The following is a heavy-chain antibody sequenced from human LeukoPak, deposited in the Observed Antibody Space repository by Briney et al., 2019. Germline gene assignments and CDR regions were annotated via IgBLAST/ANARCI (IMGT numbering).Heavy chain of an antibody. CDR1: GGSISSSSYY. CDR2: IYYSGST. J-gene: IGHJ6*03. CDR3: ARLGSSSPDYYYYYYMDV. V-gene: IGHV4-39*01. D-gene: IGHD6-13*01. Sequence: SETLSLTCTVSGGSISSSSYYWGWIRQPPGKGLEWIGSIYYSGSTYYNPSFKSRVTISVDTSKNQFSLKLSSVTAADTAVYYCARLGSSSPDYYYYYYMDVWGKGTTVTVSS.